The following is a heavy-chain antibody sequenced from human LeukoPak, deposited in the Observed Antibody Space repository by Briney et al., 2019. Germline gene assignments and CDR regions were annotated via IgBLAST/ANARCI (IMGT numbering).Heavy chain of an antibody. J-gene: IGHJ3*02. CDR1: GFTFSSYS. Sequence: PGGSLTLSCAASGFTFSSYSMNWVRQAPGKGLEWVSYISSSSSTIYYADSVKGRFTISRDNATNSLYLQMNSLRAEDTAVYYCARDNSGSYDAFDIWGQGTMVTVSS. CDR2: ISSSSSTI. D-gene: IGHD1-26*01. CDR3: ARDNSGSYDAFDI. V-gene: IGHV3-48*04.